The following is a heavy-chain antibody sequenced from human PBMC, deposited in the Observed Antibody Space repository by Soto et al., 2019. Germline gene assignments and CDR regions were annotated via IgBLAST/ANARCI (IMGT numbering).Heavy chain of an antibody. Sequence: PGGSLRLSCAASGFTFNDYSMHWVRQAPGKGLEWVAVISYDGSNKYYADSVKGRFTISRDNSKNTLYLQMNSLRPEDTAVYYCARDQFSPDYYYYYGLDVWGQGTTVTVSS. J-gene: IGHJ6*02. CDR3: ARDQFSPDYYYYYGLDV. CDR1: GFTFNDYS. V-gene: IGHV3-30-3*01. CDR2: ISYDGSNK.